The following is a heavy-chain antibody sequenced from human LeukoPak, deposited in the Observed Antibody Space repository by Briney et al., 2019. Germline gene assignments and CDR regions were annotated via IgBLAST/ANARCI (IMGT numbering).Heavy chain of an antibody. CDR3: ARGGGANDAFDI. CDR1: GGPISSSSYY. CDR2: IYYSGST. J-gene: IGHJ3*02. Sequence: SETLSLTCTVSGGPISSSSYYWGWIRQPPGKGLEWIGSIYYSGSTYYNPSLKSRVTISVDRSKNQFSLKLSSVTAADTAVYYCARGGGANDAFDIWGQGTMVTVSS. V-gene: IGHV4-39*07. D-gene: IGHD4-17*01.